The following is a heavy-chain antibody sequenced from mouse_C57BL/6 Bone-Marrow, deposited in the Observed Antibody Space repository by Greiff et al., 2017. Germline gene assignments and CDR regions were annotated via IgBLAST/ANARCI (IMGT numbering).Heavy chain of an antibody. CDR1: GFTFSSYG. CDR2: ISSGGSYT. Sequence: EVMLVESGGDLVKPGGSLKLSCAASGFTFSSYGMSWVRQTPDKRLEWVATISSGGSYTYYPASVKGRFTISRDNAKNTLYLQMSSLKSEDTAMYYCARRYYDGYYVWFAYWGQGTLGTVSA. V-gene: IGHV5-6*02. CDR3: ARRYYDGYYVWFAY. D-gene: IGHD2-3*01. J-gene: IGHJ3*01.